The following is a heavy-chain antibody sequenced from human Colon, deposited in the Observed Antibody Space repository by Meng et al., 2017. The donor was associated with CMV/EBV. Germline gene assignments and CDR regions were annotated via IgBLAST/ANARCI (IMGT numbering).Heavy chain of an antibody. Sequence: GGSLRLSCATSGFTFSTYAMSWVRQAPGKGLEWVSLIYSGGDDTYYADSVKGRFTISRDNAKNMLYLQMNSLRADDTAVYYCASSRGPGGYFYGMDTWGQGTTVTVSS. V-gene: IGHV3-23*03. J-gene: IGHJ6*02. D-gene: IGHD3-10*01. CDR3: ASSRGPGGYFYGMDT. CDR1: GFTFSTYA. CDR2: IYSGGDDT.